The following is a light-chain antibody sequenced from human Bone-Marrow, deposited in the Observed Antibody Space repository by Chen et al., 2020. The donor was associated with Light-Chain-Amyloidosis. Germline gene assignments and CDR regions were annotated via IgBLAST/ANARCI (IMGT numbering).Light chain of an antibody. Sequence: EILLTQSPATLSLSPGERATLSCRASQTVGSFFAWYQQKPGQAPRLVIYDVSKRASGIPARFSGGESGTDFTLTISSLEPGDFAVYYCQQRSNWPPMYTFGQGTKLEIK. V-gene: IGKV3-11*01. CDR3: QQRSNWPPMYT. J-gene: IGKJ2*01. CDR1: QTVGSF. CDR2: DVS.